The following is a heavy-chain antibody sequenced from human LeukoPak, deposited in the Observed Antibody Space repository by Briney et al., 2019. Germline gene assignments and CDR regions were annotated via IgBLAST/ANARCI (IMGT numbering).Heavy chain of an antibody. D-gene: IGHD2-21*02. Sequence: GESLKISGKGSGYSFTSYWIGWVGQMPGKGLGWMGIIYPGDSDTRYSPPFQGQATISADTSISTASLPWSSLKASDTAMYSCARCYCGGDCFYYYYGMDVWGQGTTVTVSS. CDR2: IYPGDSDT. CDR1: GYSFTSYW. V-gene: IGHV5-51*01. J-gene: IGHJ6*02. CDR3: ARCYCGGDCFYYYYGMDV.